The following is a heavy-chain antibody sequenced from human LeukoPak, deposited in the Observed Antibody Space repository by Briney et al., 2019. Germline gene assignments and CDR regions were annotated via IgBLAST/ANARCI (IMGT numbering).Heavy chain of an antibody. J-gene: IGHJ6*02. D-gene: IGHD3-10*01. CDR3: SKDFPYYYGSGSSTVYYYYGMDV. CDR1: GFTFSSYA. Sequence: PGGSLRLSCAASGFTFSSYAMSWVRQAPGKGLEWVSAISGSGGSTYYADSVKGRFTISRDNSKNTLDLQMNSQRAEDTAVYYFSKDFPYYYGSGSSTVYYYYGMDVWGQGTTVTVSS. CDR2: ISGSGGST. V-gene: IGHV3-23*01.